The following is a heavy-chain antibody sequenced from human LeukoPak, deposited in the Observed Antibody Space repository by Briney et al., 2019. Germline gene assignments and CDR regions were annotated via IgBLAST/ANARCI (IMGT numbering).Heavy chain of an antibody. CDR2: IYGSDSST. V-gene: IGHV3-23*05. D-gene: IGHD2-2*03. CDR1: GFTFSSYA. CDR3: ARGLDIVVVPAATGQFGWFDP. Sequence: GGSLRLSCAASGFTFSSYAMSWVRQTPGTGLEWVSSIYGSDSSTYYSDSVKGRFTISRDNSKNTLYLQMNSLRAEDTAVYYCARGLDIVVVPAATGQFGWFDPWGQGTLVTVSS. J-gene: IGHJ5*02.